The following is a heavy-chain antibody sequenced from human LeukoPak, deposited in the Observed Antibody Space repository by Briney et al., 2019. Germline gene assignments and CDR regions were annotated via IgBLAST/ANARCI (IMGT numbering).Heavy chain of an antibody. CDR1: GFTFSSYG. CDR2: IRYDGSKK. V-gene: IGHV3-30*02. J-gene: IGHJ6*03. D-gene: IGHD3-10*02. Sequence: PGGSLRLSCAASGFTFSSYGMHWVRQAPGKVLEWVAFIRYDGSKKYYTDSVKGRFTISRDNSKNTLYLQMNSLSAEDTAFYYCAKEELRRITMWGYMDVWGKGTTVTISS. CDR3: AKEELRRITMWGYMDV.